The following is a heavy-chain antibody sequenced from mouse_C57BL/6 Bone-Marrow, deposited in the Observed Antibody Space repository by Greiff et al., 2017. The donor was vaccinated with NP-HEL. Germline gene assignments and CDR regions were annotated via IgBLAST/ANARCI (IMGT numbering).Heavy chain of an antibody. Sequence: VQLQQSVAELVRPGASVKLSCTASGFNIKNTYMHWVKQRPEQGLEWIGRIDPANGNTKYAPKFQGKATITADTSSNTAYLQLSSLTSEDTAIYYCASSTTVVATYWYFDVWGTGTTVTVSS. D-gene: IGHD1-1*01. J-gene: IGHJ1*03. V-gene: IGHV14-3*01. CDR1: GFNIKNTY. CDR3: ASSTTVVATYWYFDV. CDR2: IDPANGNT.